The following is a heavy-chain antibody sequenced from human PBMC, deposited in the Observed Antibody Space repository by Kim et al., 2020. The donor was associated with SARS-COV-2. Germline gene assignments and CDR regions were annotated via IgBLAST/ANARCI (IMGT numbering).Heavy chain of an antibody. J-gene: IGHJ6*02. CDR2: IYYSGST. CDR3: AAGWLGSYYYGMDV. D-gene: IGHD6-19*01. V-gene: IGHV4-59*08. CDR1: GGSISSYY. Sequence: SETLSLTCTVSGGSISSYYWSWIRQPPGKGLEWIGYIYYSGSTNYNPLKSRVTISVDTSKNQFSLKLSSVTAADTAVYYCAAGWLGSYYYGMDVWRQGTTVTVSS.